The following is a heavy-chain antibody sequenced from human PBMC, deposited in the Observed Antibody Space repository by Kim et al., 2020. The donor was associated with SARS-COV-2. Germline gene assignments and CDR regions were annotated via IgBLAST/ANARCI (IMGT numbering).Heavy chain of an antibody. D-gene: IGHD4-17*01. CDR2: IYYSGST. J-gene: IGHJ4*02. V-gene: IGHV4-39*01. Sequence: SETLSLTCTVSGGSISSSSYYWGWIRQPPGKGLEWIGSIYYSGSTYYNPSLKSRVTISVDTSKNQFSLKLSSVTAADTAVYYCAISNGYDYGDQYWGQGTLVTVSS. CDR3: AISNGYDYGDQY. CDR1: GGSISSSSYY.